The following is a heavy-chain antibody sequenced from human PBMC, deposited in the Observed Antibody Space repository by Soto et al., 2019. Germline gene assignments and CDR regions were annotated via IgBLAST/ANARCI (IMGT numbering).Heavy chain of an antibody. J-gene: IGHJ5*02. D-gene: IGHD3-10*01. CDR2: IYYSGST. Sequence: QVQLQESGPGLVKPSQTLSLTCTVSGGSISSGDCYWSWIRQPPGKGLEWIGYIYYSGSTYYNLPLKSRVTITLDTSKNHSSLKLSSVTAADTAVYYCARSTMDRGVIISHWFDPWGQGTLVTVSS. CDR1: GGSISSGDCY. CDR3: ARSTMDRGVIISHWFDP. V-gene: IGHV4-30-4*01.